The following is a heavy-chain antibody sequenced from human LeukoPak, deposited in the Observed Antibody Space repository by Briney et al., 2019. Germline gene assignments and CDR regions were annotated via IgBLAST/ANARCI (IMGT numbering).Heavy chain of an antibody. CDR3: ARVDTTVVTHYHYYAMDV. CDR1: GGSISRYY. Sequence: SETLSLTCTVSGGSISRYYWSWIRQPPGKGLEWIGYIYYSGSTTYNPSLKNQVTISVDTSKNQFSLRLSSVTAADTGIYYCARVDTTVVTHYHYYAMDVWGQGTTVTVSS. V-gene: IGHV4-59*08. D-gene: IGHD4-23*01. CDR2: IYYSGST. J-gene: IGHJ6*02.